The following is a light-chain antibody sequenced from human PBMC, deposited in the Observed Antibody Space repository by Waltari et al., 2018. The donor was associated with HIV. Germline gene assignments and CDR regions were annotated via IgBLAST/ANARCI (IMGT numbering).Light chain of an antibody. CDR1: SSDVGGYSY. Sequence: QSALTQPASVSGSPGQSITISCTGTSSDVGGYSYVSCYQQHPGKAPKLRIYGVSKRPSGVSNRFSGSKSGNTASLTISGLQAEDEADYYGSSYTSSSTPVVFGGGTKLTVL. J-gene: IGLJ2*01. CDR3: SSYTSSSTPVV. V-gene: IGLV2-14*01. CDR2: GVS.